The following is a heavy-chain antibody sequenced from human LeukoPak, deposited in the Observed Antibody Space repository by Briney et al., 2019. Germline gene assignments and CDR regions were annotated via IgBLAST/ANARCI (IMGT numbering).Heavy chain of an antibody. CDR2: IYYNGGT. J-gene: IGHJ5*02. CDR1: GSSFTTYY. D-gene: IGHD4-23*01. Sequence: SETLSLSCSVSGSSFTTYYWSWIRQSPAKGLEWIGSIYYNGGTNYNPSLKSRVAIIIAASKNHFSLRLTSVTAADTAVYYCARENPGNYFDPWGQGTLVTVSS. CDR3: ARENPGNYFDP. V-gene: IGHV4-59*01.